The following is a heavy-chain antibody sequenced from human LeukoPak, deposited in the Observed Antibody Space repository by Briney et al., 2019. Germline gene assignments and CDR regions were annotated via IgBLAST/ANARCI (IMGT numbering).Heavy chain of an antibody. J-gene: IGHJ4*02. Sequence: GGSLRLSCAASGFTFSSYWMSWVRQAPGKGLEWVANIKQDGSEKYYVDSVKGRLTISRDNAKNSLYLQMNSLRAEDTAVYYCARDRRYSSSWYFDYWGQGTLVTVSS. CDR1: GFTFSSYW. D-gene: IGHD6-13*01. CDR3: ARDRRYSSSWYFDY. CDR2: IKQDGSEK. V-gene: IGHV3-7*01.